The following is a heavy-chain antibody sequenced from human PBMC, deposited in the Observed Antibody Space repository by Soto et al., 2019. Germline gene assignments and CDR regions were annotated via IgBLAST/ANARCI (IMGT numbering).Heavy chain of an antibody. CDR3: ARDSCSSTSCYTIFPSLDY. CDR1: GFTFSSYG. J-gene: IGHJ4*02. Sequence: PVGSLRLSCAASGFTFSSYGMHWVRQAPGNGLEWVAVIWYDGSNKYYADSVKGRFTISRDNSKNTLYLQMNSLRAEDTAAYYCARDSCSSTSCYTIFPSLDYWGQGTLVTVSS. CDR2: IWYDGSNK. D-gene: IGHD2-2*02. V-gene: IGHV3-33*01.